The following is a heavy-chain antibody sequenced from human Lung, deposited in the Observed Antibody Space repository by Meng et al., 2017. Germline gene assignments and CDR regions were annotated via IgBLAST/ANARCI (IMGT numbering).Heavy chain of an antibody. J-gene: IGHJ4*02. CDR3: ARDRWGRGVVDY. V-gene: IGHV4-4*07. D-gene: IGHD3-16*01. CDR2: INTSDST. CDR1: GVAISSYY. Sequence: VQPPTTVPVAASPAPTLSLPCTVSGVAISSYYWSRLPSPAGMGLEWLLRINTSDSTDHTPSLQSPVTISTDTSKNQFSLKLTSMTAAATSLYYCARDRWGRGVVDYWGQGSLVTVSS.